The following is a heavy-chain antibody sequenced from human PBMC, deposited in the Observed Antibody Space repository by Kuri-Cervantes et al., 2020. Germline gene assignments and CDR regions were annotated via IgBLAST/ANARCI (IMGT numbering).Heavy chain of an antibody. CDR3: TTFYTGRSTYFDY. CDR1: GLTLSNAY. CDR2: VKTKTDGGTT. D-gene: IGHD2-2*02. V-gene: IGHV3-15*01. Sequence: GESLKISCTASGLTLSNAYMNWVRQAPGKGLEWVGLVKTKTDGGTTDYAAPVKGRFTISRDDSRDTLYLQMNSLKTEDTAVYYCTTFYTGRSTYFDYWGQGTLVTVSS. J-gene: IGHJ4*02.